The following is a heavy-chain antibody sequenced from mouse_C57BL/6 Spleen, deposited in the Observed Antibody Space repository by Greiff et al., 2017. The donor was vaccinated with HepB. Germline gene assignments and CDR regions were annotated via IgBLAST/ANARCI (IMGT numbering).Heavy chain of an antibody. CDR3: TTGITTVVADFDY. CDR1: GFNIKDDY. Sequence: VQLKQSGAELVRPGASVKLSCTASGFNIKDDYMHWVKQRPEQGLEWIGWIDPENGDTEYASKFQGKATITADTSSNTAYLQLSSLTSEDTAVYYCTTGITTVVADFDYWGQGTTLTVSS. V-gene: IGHV14-4*01. J-gene: IGHJ2*01. CDR2: IDPENGDT. D-gene: IGHD1-1*01.